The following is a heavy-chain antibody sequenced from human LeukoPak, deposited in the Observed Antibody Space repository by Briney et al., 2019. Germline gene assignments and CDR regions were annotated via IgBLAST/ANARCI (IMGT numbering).Heavy chain of an antibody. Sequence: SETLSLTCAVYGGSFSGYYWSWIRQPPGKGLEWIWEINHSGSTNYNPSLKNRVTISVDTSKNQFSLKLSSVTAADTAVYYCARDTSIAAAGTRTYYFDYWGQGTLVTVSS. CDR3: ARDTSIAAAGTRTYYFDY. J-gene: IGHJ4*02. D-gene: IGHD6-13*01. CDR2: INHSGST. CDR1: GGSFSGYY. V-gene: IGHV4-34*01.